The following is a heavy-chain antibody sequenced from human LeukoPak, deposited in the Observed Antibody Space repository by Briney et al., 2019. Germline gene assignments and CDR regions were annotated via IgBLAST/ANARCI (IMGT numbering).Heavy chain of an antibody. CDR1: GGSISSSSYY. CDR3: ARVNMIVVVTAAIDY. CDR2: IYYSGST. V-gene: IGHV4-39*07. J-gene: IGHJ4*02. D-gene: IGHD3-22*01. Sequence: SETLSLTCTVSGGSISSSSYYWGWIRQPPGKGLEWIGSIYYSGSTYYNPSLKSRVTISVDTSKNQFSLKLSSVTAADTAVYYCARVNMIVVVTAAIDYWGQGTLVTVSS.